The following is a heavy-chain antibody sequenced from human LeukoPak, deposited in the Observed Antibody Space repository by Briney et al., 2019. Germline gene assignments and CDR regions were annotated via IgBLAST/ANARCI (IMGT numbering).Heavy chain of an antibody. Sequence: GGSLRLSCAASGFTFNNYAMHRVRQAPGKGLEWVAVIPYDGSTEYYADSVKGRFTISRDNSKNTLYLQMNSLRPEDTAMYYCARDRCSGGVCYSVIDYWGQGTPVTVSS. CDR2: IPYDGSTE. D-gene: IGHD2-15*01. V-gene: IGHV3-30*04. CDR3: ARDRCSGGVCYSVIDY. J-gene: IGHJ4*02. CDR1: GFTFNNYA.